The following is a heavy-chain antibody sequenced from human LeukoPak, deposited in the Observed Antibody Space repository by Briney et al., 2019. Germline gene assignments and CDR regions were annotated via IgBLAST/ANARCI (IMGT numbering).Heavy chain of an antibody. D-gene: IGHD3-22*01. CDR1: GFTFSSYA. J-gene: IGHJ4*02. Sequence: GSLRLSCAASGFTFSSYAMSWVRQAPGKGLEWVSAISGSGGSTYYADSVKGRFTISRDNAKNTLYLQMNSLRAEDTAVYYCARAQLPDSSGYQLDYWGQGTLVTVSS. V-gene: IGHV3-23*01. CDR3: ARAQLPDSSGYQLDY. CDR2: ISGSGGST.